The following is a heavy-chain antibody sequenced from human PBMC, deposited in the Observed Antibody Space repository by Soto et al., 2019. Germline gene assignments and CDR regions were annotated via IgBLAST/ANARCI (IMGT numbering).Heavy chain of an antibody. J-gene: IGHJ4*02. V-gene: IGHV1-58*01. D-gene: IGHD1-26*01. Sequence: ASVKVSCKASGFNFISSAVQWVRQARGQRPERIGWIVVGSGNTKYAQKFQERVTITRDMSTSTGDMGMSSLSSEDTALYWCAAEYRRRYLNVLGFWGQGTLVTVAS. CDR1: GFNFISSA. CDR2: IVVGSGNT. CDR3: AAEYRRRYLNVLGF.